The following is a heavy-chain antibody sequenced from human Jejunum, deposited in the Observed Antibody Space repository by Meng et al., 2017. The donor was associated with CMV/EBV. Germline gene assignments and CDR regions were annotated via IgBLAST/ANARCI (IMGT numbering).Heavy chain of an antibody. CDR3: VRYYHGSGTYHAFDY. CDR2: IGDSGGFT. V-gene: IGHV3-23*01. Sequence: FTFSSYAMSWVRQAPGKGLEWVSVIGDSGGFTASTDSAKGRFTISRDNSKNTLYLQMNSLRAEDTAVYYCVRYYHGSGTYHAFDYWGQGTLVTVSS. D-gene: IGHD3-10*01. CDR1: FTFSSYA. J-gene: IGHJ4*02.